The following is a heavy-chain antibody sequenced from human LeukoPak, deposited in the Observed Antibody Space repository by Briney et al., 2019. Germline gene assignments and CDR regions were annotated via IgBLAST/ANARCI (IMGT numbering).Heavy chain of an antibody. CDR3: ARGDYSSSWYEYNWFDP. D-gene: IGHD6-13*01. V-gene: IGHV4-4*02. Sequence: SETLSLTCAVSGGSISSSNWWSWVRQPPGQGLEWIGSIYHSGNTYYSPSLKSRVTISVDTSKNQFSLKLSSVTAADTAVYYCARGDYSSSWYEYNWFDPWGQGTLVTVSS. J-gene: IGHJ5*02. CDR1: GGSISSSNW. CDR2: IYHSGNT.